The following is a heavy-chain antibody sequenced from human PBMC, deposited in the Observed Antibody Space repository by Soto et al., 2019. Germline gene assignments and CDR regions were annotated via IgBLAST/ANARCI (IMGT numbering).Heavy chain of an antibody. D-gene: IGHD2-15*01. CDR3: ARDPFGCSGGSCYSPPGNY. Sequence: ASVRVSCKDSGYTFTSYGISWVRQAPGQAREWMGWISAYNGNTNYAQKLQGRVTMTTDTSTSTAYMELRSLRSDDTAVYYCARDPFGCSGGSCYSPPGNYWGQGTLVTVSS. V-gene: IGHV1-18*01. J-gene: IGHJ4*02. CDR1: GYTFTSYG. CDR2: ISAYNGNT.